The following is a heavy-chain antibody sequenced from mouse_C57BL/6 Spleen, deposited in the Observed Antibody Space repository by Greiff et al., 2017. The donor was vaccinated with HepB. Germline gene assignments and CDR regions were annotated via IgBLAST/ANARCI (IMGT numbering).Heavy chain of an antibody. CDR1: GFTLSSYG. Sequence: EVQLVESGGDLVKPGGSLKLSCAASGFTLSSYGMSWVRQTPDKRLEWVATISSGGSYTYYPDSVKGRFTISRDNAKNTLYLQMSSLKSEDTAMYYCARHTTYGNYGYFDVWGTGTTVTVSS. J-gene: IGHJ1*03. CDR3: ARHTTYGNYGYFDV. V-gene: IGHV5-6*01. CDR2: ISSGGSYT. D-gene: IGHD2-1*01.